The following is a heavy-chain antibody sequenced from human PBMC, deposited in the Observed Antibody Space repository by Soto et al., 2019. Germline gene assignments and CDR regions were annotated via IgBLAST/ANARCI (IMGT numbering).Heavy chain of an antibody. Sequence: QVQLVQSGAEVKKPGASVKVSCKASGYTFTSYGISWVRQAPGQGLEWMGWISAYNGNTNYAQKRKGRATMTTDTSTSTAYMELRSLRSDDTAVYYCARDLGVSCSGGSCYSYYDYGMDVWGQGTTVTVSS. V-gene: IGHV1-18*01. D-gene: IGHD2-15*01. J-gene: IGHJ6*02. CDR2: ISAYNGNT. CDR3: ARDLGVSCSGGSCYSYYDYGMDV. CDR1: GYTFTSYG.